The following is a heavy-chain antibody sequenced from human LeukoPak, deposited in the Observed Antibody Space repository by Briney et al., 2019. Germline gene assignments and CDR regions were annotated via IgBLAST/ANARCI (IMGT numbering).Heavy chain of an antibody. D-gene: IGHD3-9*01. CDR2: IYYSGST. Sequence: SETLSLTCTVSGDSIGTSNSYWGWIRQPPGKGLEWIGSIYYSGSTYYNPSLKSRVTISVDTSKNQFSLKLSSVTAADTAVYYCARLLLEEGTYYDILTGYYSKAHFDYWGQGTLVTVSS. J-gene: IGHJ4*02. CDR1: GDSIGTSNSY. V-gene: IGHV4-39*07. CDR3: ARLLLEEGTYYDILTGYYSKAHFDY.